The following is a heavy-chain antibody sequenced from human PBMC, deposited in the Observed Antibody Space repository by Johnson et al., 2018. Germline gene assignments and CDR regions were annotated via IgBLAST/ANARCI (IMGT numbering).Heavy chain of an antibody. Sequence: VQLQESGGGLVQXGGSLRLSCAASGFTFSGYWMHWVRQAPGKGLVWVSRINSDGRSTSYADSVKGRFTISRDNAKKTLYLQMNSLRAEDTAVYYCARDPYDFWRALMDVWGQGTTVTVSS. J-gene: IGHJ6*02. V-gene: IGHV3-74*01. D-gene: IGHD3-3*01. CDR2: INSDGRST. CDR3: ARDPYDFWRALMDV. CDR1: GFTFSGYW.